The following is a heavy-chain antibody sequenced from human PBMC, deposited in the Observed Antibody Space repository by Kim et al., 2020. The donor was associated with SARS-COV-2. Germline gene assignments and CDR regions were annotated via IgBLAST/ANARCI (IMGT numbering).Heavy chain of an antibody. Sequence: GGSLRLSCAASGFTFSSYGMHWVRQAPGKGLEWVAVISYDGSNKYYADSVKGRFTISRDNSKNTLYLQMNSLRAEDTAVYYCARRLWFGGSFPKYYYYGKDVWGQGTTVTVSS. CDR1: GFTFSSYG. D-gene: IGHD3-10*01. J-gene: IGHJ6*02. CDR3: ARRLWFGGSFPKYYYYGKDV. CDR2: ISYDGSNK. V-gene: IGHV3-33*05.